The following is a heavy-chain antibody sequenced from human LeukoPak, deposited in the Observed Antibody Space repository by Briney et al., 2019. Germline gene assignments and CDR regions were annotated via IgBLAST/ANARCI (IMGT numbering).Heavy chain of an antibody. Sequence: SETLSLTCTVSGGSISSSSYYWGWIRQPPGKGLEWIGRIYYSGSTYYNPSLKSRVTISVDTSKNQFAQKLSSVTAADTAVYYCARGAYSSSAIDYWGQGTLVTVSS. V-gene: IGHV4-39*06. D-gene: IGHD6-13*01. CDR1: GGSISSSSYY. CDR3: ARGAYSSSAIDY. CDR2: IYYSGST. J-gene: IGHJ4*02.